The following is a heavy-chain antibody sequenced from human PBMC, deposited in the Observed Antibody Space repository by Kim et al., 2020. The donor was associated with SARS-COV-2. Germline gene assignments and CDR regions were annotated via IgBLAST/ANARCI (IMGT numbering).Heavy chain of an antibody. CDR2: NNYRGRS. J-gene: IGHJ4*02. CDR1: GFSLSSGGYY. CDR3: VGEGGSVVTPEL. V-gene: IGHV4-30-4*01. D-gene: IGHD2-21*02. Sequence: SETLSLTCSVSGFSLSSGGYYWGWIRQTPGKGLEWMVCNNYRGRSFPNPSLHRRVSISLDTSKNSFALMLTPMTDADTAVYYCVGEGGSVVTPELWGQGTLVTVSS.